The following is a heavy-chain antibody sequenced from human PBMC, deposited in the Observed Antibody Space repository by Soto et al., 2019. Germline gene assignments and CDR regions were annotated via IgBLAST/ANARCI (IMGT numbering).Heavy chain of an antibody. D-gene: IGHD2-2*01. V-gene: IGHV3-23*01. CDR3: ARCLDRVNQLLSGSWCWFDP. J-gene: IGHJ5*02. Sequence: GGSLRLSCAASGFSISNYAMTWVRQAPGKGLEWVSGIRGSGGSTYYADSVKGQVTISADKSISTAYLQWSSLKASDTAMYYCARCLDRVNQLLSGSWCWFDPWGQGTLVSVSS. CDR1: GFSISNYA. CDR2: IRGSGGST.